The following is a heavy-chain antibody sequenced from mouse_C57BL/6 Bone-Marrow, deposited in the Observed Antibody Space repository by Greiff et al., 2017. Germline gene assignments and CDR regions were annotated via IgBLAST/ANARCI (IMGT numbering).Heavy chain of an antibody. CDR2: ISNGGGST. V-gene: IGHV5-12*01. Sequence: EVQLVESGGGLVQPGGSLKLSCAASGFTFSDYYMYWVRQTPEKRLEWVAYISNGGGSTYYPDTVKGRFTISRDNAKNTLYLQMSRLKSEDTAMYYCARHGGWLSPFAYWGQGTLVTVSA. D-gene: IGHD2-3*01. J-gene: IGHJ3*01. CDR3: ARHGGWLSPFAY. CDR1: GFTFSDYY.